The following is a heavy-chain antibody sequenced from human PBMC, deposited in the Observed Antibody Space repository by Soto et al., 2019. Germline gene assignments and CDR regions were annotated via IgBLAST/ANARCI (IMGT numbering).Heavy chain of an antibody. CDR2: MSYDGNII. Sequence: QVQLVESGGGVVQPGRSLRLSCTASGFTFSNFGMHWVRQAPGKGLEWVALMSYDGNIIYYADSVKGRFTISRDNSNNTLYLQMNNLRRDDSGVYYCAKGGFIVVEPAATFRCDPWGQGTLVTVSS. D-gene: IGHD2-2*01. J-gene: IGHJ5*02. V-gene: IGHV3-30*18. CDR1: GFTFSNFG. CDR3: AKGGFIVVEPAATFRCDP.